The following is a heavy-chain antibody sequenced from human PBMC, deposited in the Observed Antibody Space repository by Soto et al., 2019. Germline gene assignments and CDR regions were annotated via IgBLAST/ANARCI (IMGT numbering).Heavy chain of an antibody. D-gene: IGHD3-16*01. CDR2: INPNSGGT. CDR3: ARGDYDLFGAFDI. CDR1: GYTFTGYY. J-gene: IGHJ3*02. V-gene: IGHV1-2*04. Sequence: QVQLVQSGAEVKKPGASVKVSCKASGYTFTGYYMHWVRQAPGQGLEWMGWINPNSGGTNYAQKFEGWGTMTRDTSISTAYMELSRLRSDDTAVYYCARGDYDLFGAFDIWGQGTMVTVSS.